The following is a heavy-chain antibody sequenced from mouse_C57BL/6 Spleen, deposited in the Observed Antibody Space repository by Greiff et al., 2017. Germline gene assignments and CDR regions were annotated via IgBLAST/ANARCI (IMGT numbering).Heavy chain of an antibody. CDR1: GFTFSDYG. V-gene: IGHV5-17*01. CDR3: ARNWDVAWFAY. Sequence: EVKLVESGGGLVKPGGSLTLSCAASGFTFSDYGMHWVRQAPEKGLEWVAYISSGSSTIYYADTVKGRFTISRDNAKNTLFLQMTSLRSEDTAMYYCARNWDVAWFAYWGQGTLVTVSA. D-gene: IGHD4-1*01. CDR2: ISSGSSTI. J-gene: IGHJ3*01.